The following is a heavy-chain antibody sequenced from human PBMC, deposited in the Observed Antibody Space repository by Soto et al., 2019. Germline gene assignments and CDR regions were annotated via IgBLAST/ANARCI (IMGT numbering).Heavy chain of an antibody. J-gene: IGHJ4*02. D-gene: IGHD3-3*01. Sequence: TLSLTCTVSGGSISSSRYYWGWIRQPPGKGLEWIGSIYYSGSTYYNPSLKSRVTISVDTSKNQFSLKLSSVTAADTAVYYCARSKAYYDFWSGYFDYWGQGTLVTVSS. CDR3: ARSKAYYDFWSGYFDY. V-gene: IGHV4-39*01. CDR2: IYYSGST. CDR1: GGSISSSRYY.